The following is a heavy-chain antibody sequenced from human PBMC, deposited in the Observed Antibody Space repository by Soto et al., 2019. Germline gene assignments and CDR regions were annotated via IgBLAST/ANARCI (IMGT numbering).Heavy chain of an antibody. CDR1: GASMSSTCW. CDR2: IYYSGST. Sequence: SETLSVTCSGSGASMSSTCWLACVRQPPGNGLECSGEIYYSGSTNYNPSLKSRATISVDKSTNQFSLKVSSVTAADTAVYYCARVGLSTSRYGMDVWGQGPTVT. CDR3: ARVGLSTSRYGMDV. V-gene: IGHV4-4*02. J-gene: IGHJ6*02. D-gene: IGHD2-2*01.